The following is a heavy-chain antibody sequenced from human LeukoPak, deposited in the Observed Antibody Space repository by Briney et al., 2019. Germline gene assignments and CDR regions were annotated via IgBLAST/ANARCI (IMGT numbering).Heavy chain of an antibody. CDR3: ARARATVVKDSAFDI. J-gene: IGHJ3*02. D-gene: IGHD4-23*01. Sequence: SATLSLTCTVSGDSISSKTYYWGWIRQPPGKGLEWIGSIYYSGSTYYNPSLKSRVTISVDTSKNQFSLKLSSVTAADTAVYYCARARATVVKDSAFDIWGQGTMVTVSS. CDR2: IYYSGST. V-gene: IGHV4-39*07. CDR1: GDSISSKTYY.